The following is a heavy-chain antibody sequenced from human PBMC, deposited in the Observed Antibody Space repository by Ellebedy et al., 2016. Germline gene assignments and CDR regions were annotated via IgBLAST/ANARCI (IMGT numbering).Heavy chain of an antibody. Sequence: GESLKISXAASGFTFSDYYMSWIRQAPGKGLEWVSYISSSGSTIYYADSVKGRFTISRDNAKNSLYLQMNSLRADDTAVYYCARDIGEYYYDSSGSHWGQGTLVTVSS. J-gene: IGHJ1*01. CDR1: GFTFSDYY. CDR3: ARDIGEYYYDSSGSH. V-gene: IGHV3-11*01. D-gene: IGHD3-22*01. CDR2: ISSSGSTI.